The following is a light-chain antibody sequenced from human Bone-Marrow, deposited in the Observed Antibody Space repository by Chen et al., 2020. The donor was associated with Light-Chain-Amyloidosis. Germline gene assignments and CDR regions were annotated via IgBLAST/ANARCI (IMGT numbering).Light chain of an antibody. J-gene: IGLJ3*02. CDR3: QVWDRSSDSPV. V-gene: IGLV3-21*02. Sequence: SYVLTQPSSVSVAPGQTATIACGGNNIVSTSVHWYQQTPGQAPLLVVYDDSDRPSGIPERLSGTNSGNTATLTISRVEAGDEADYYCQVWDRSSDSPVFGGGTKLTVL. CDR1: NIVSTS. CDR2: DDS.